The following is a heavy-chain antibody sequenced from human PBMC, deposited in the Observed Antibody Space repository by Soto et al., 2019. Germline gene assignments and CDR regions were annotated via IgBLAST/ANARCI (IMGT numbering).Heavy chain of an antibody. CDR1: GYTFTSYD. D-gene: IGHD3-10*01. Sequence: QVQLVQTGAEVKKPGASVKVSCKASGYTFTSYDINWVRKATGQGLEWMGWMNPNSGNTGYAQKVQGRVTMTRNTSISTAYMELSSLRSGDTAVYYCAIALVRGPNWFDPWGQGSLVTVSS. CDR2: MNPNSGNT. J-gene: IGHJ5*02. V-gene: IGHV1-8*01. CDR3: AIALVRGPNWFDP.